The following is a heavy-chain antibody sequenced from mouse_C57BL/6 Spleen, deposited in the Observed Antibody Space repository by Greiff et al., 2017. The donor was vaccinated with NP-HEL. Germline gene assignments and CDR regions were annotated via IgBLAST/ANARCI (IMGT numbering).Heavy chain of an antibody. V-gene: IGHV1-82*01. CDR2: IYPGDGDT. CDR3: AREGAHFDY. J-gene: IGHJ2*01. Sequence: VQLQQSGPELVKPGASVKISCKASGYAFSSSWMNWVKQRPGKGLEWIGRIYPGDGDTNYNGKFKGKATLTADKSSSTAYMQLSSLTSEDSAVYFCAREGAHFDYWGQGTTLTVSS. CDR1: GYAFSSSW.